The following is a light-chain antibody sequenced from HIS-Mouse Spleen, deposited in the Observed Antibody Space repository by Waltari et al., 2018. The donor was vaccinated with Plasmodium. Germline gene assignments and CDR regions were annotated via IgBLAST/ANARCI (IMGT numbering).Light chain of an antibody. J-gene: IGKJ3*01. V-gene: IGKV3-15*01. CDR3: QQYNNCSIT. CDR1: QMLRSY. CDR2: EAS. Sequence: VMTTHPASLSVSPGERATITCSASQMLRSYSAWYQQKPGQAPGLVIYEASNRPTGIPARFSGSGSGTEFTRTISSLQSEDFAVYYCQQYNNCSITFVPGTKVDIK.